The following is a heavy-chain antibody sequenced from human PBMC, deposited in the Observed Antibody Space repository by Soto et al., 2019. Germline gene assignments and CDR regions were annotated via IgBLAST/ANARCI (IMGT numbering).Heavy chain of an antibody. CDR1: GGTFSSYA. CDR3: ARDHLATVTTYYFDY. V-gene: IGHV1-69*12. J-gene: IGHJ4*02. Sequence: QVQLVQSGAEVKKPGSSVKVSCKASGGTFSSYAISWVRQAPGQGLEWMGGSIPIFGTANYAQKFQGRVKITADESTSTAYMELSSLRSEDTAVYYCARDHLATVTTYYFDYWGQGTLVTVSS. D-gene: IGHD4-4*01. CDR2: SIPIFGTA.